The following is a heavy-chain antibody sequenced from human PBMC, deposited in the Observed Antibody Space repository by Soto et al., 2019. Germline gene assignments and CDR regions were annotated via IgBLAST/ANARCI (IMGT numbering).Heavy chain of an antibody. CDR3: ARQGVDYYYYMDV. CDR2: IYYSGST. CDR1: GGSISSYY. V-gene: IGHV4-59*08. Sequence: SETLSLTCTGSGGSISSYYWSWIRQPPGKGLEWIGYIYYSGSTNYNPSLKSRVTISVDTSKNQFSLKLSSVTAADTAVYYCARQGVDYYYYMDVWGKGTTVTVSS. D-gene: IGHD3-16*01. J-gene: IGHJ6*03.